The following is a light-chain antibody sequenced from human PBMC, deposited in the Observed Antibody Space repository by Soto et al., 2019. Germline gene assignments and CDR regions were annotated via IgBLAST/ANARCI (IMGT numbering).Light chain of an antibody. CDR3: QQSYNVLSWT. CDR2: AAS. J-gene: IGKJ1*01. CDR1: QNIDNY. Sequence: DIQMSQSPSSLSASVGDRVTITCRASQNIDNYLNWYRQKPGKAPELLIYAASILQTEVPSRFRGSGSGTDFTLTISSLQSEDFASYYCQQSYNVLSWTFGQGTKVEIK. V-gene: IGKV1-39*01.